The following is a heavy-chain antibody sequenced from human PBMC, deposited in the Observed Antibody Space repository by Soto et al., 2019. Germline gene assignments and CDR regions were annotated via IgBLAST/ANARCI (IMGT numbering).Heavy chain of an antibody. Sequence: SETLSLTCTVSGGSISSGGYYWSWIRQHPGKGLEWIGYIYYSGSTYYNPSLKSRVTISVDTSKNQFSLKLSSVTAADTAVYYCARSYYDSSGYYASAEYYFDYWGQGTLVTVSS. CDR3: ARSYYDSSGYYASAEYYFDY. CDR2: IYYSGST. D-gene: IGHD3-22*01. J-gene: IGHJ4*02. CDR1: GGSISSGGYY. V-gene: IGHV4-31*03.